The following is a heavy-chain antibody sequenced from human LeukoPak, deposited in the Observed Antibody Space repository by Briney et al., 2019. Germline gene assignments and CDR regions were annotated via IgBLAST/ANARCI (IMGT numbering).Heavy chain of an antibody. CDR2: ISSSSSYI. Sequence: GGSLRLSCAASGFTFSSYAMSWVRQAPGKGLEWVSSISSSSSYIYYADSVKGRFTISRDNAKNSLYLQMNSLRAEDTAVYYCARPINTEYYAFDIWGQGTMVTVSS. J-gene: IGHJ3*02. CDR1: GFTFSSYA. V-gene: IGHV3-21*01. D-gene: IGHD2-8*02. CDR3: ARPINTEYYAFDI.